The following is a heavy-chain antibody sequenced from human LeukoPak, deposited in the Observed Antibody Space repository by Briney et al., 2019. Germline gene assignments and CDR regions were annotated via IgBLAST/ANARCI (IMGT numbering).Heavy chain of an antibody. CDR1: GFIFSPYW. D-gene: IGHD2-8*02. Sequence: GGSLRLSCAASGFIFSPYWVTWVRQAPEMGLEWVANMKEDGGEKFYVDSVRGRFTISRDNAKNSLYLQMNSLRVEDTGVYYCARVRTEWYIDLWGRGTLVTVST. CDR3: ARVRTEWYIDL. V-gene: IGHV3-7*01. J-gene: IGHJ2*01. CDR2: MKEDGGEK.